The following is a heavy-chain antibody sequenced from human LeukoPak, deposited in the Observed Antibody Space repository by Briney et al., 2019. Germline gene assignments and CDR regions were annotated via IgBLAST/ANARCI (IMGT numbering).Heavy chain of an antibody. CDR1: GFTFSDSA. D-gene: IGHD3-10*01. V-gene: IGHV3-23*01. J-gene: IGHJ6*02. CDR2: ISGAGVST. CDR3: AKENYYGSGSFNYYYGMDV. Sequence: PGGSLRLSCAASGFTFSDSAMSWVRRAPGKGLEWLSAISGAGVSTHYANSVKGRFTISRDNSKNTLYLQMNSLRAEDTAVYYCAKENYYGSGSFNYYYGMDVWGQGTTVTVSS.